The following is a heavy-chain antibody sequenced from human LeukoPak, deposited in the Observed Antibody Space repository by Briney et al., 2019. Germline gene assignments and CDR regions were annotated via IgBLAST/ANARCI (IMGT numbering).Heavy chain of an antibody. CDR1: GGSFSDYF. V-gene: IGHV4-34*01. D-gene: IGHD6-19*01. CDR2: INHSGRT. Sequence: PSETLSLTCAVYGGSFSDYFWGWIRQPPGKGLEGIGEINHSGRTYYNPSLKSRVTISVDTSKNQFSLNLSSVTAADTAVYYCAIHKQWLVGGPDYWGQGTLVTVSS. CDR3: AIHKQWLVGGPDY. J-gene: IGHJ4*02.